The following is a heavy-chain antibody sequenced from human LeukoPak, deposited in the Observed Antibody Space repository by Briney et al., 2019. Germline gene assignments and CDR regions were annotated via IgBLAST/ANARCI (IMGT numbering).Heavy chain of an antibody. CDR1: GFTFSSYG. Sequence: GGSLRLSCAASGFTFSSYGMHWVRQAPGKGLEWVAFIRYDGSNKYYADSVKGRFTISRDNSKNTLYLQMNSLRAEDTAAYYCAKDRSHHTAMVRPYFDYWGQGTLVTVSS. V-gene: IGHV3-30*02. J-gene: IGHJ4*02. D-gene: IGHD5-18*01. CDR2: IRYDGSNK. CDR3: AKDRSHHTAMVRPYFDY.